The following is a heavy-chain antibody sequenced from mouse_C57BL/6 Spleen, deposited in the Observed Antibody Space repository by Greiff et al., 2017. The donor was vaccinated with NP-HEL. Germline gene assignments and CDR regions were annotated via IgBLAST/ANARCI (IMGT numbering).Heavy chain of an antibody. CDR2: IYPGDGDT. D-gene: IGHD1-1*01. CDR1: GYAFSSSW. J-gene: IGHJ1*03. Sequence: VQLKQSGPELVKPGASVKISCKASGYAFSSSWMNWVKQRPGKGLEWIGRIYPGDGDTNYNEKFKGKATLTADKSSSTAYMQLSSLTSEDSAVYFCAREFITTRVVGYFDVWGTGTTVTVSS. CDR3: AREFITTRVVGYFDV. V-gene: IGHV1-82*01.